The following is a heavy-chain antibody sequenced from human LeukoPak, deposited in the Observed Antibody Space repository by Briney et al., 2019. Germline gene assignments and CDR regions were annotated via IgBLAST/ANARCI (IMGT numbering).Heavy chain of an antibody. Sequence: GESLKISCKGSGYSFTSYWIGWVRQLPGKGLEWMGIIYPGDSDTRYSPSFQGQVTISADKSISTAYLQWSSLKASDTAMYYCARHAYDFWSGIPRYFDLWGRGTLVTVSS. V-gene: IGHV5-51*01. J-gene: IGHJ2*01. D-gene: IGHD3-3*01. CDR2: IYPGDSDT. CDR1: GYSFTSYW. CDR3: ARHAYDFWSGIPRYFDL.